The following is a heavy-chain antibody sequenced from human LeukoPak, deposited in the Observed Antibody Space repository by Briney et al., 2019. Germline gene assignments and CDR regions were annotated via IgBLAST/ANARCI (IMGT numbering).Heavy chain of an antibody. CDR3: ARAEYYDILTGYYDYGMDV. D-gene: IGHD3-9*01. Sequence: IPSGTLSLTCAVSGVSISSSNWWSWIRQPPGKGLEWIGEIYHSGSTNYNPSLKSRVTISVDKSKNQFSLKLSSVTAADTAVYYCARAEYYDILTGYYDYGMDVWGQGTTVTVSS. CDR2: IYHSGST. J-gene: IGHJ6*02. CDR1: GVSISSSNW. V-gene: IGHV4-4*02.